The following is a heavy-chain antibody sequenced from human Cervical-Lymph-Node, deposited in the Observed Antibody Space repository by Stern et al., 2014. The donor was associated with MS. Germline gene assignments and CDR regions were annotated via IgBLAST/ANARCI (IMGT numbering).Heavy chain of an antibody. D-gene: IGHD2-15*01. CDR1: GFTVSSNS. V-gene: IGHV3-53*01. Sequence: VQLVQSGGDLIQPGGSLRLSCAASGFTVSSNSMAWVRQAPGKGLEWVSLIYSGGSTYSADSVKGRFTISRDNSKNTLYLQMISLRADDTALYYCARVGGADNYYSMDVWGQGTTVTVSS. CDR2: IYSGGST. J-gene: IGHJ6*02. CDR3: ARVGGADNYYSMDV.